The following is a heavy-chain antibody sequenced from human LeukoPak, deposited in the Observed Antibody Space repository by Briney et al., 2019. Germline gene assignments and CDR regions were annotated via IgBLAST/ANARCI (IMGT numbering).Heavy chain of an antibody. D-gene: IGHD2-15*01. J-gene: IGHJ3*02. CDR1: GFTFSSYS. V-gene: IGHV3-23*01. Sequence: GGSLRLSCAASGFTFSSYSMNWVRQAPGKGLEWVSAISGSGGSTYYADSVKGRFTISRDNSKNTLYLQMNSLRAEDTAVYYCAKDLYCSGGSCYWGAFDIWGQGTMVTVSS. CDR2: ISGSGGST. CDR3: AKDLYCSGGSCYWGAFDI.